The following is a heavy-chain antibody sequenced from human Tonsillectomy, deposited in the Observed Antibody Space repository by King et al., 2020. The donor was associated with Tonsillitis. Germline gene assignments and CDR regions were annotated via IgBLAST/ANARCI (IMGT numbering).Heavy chain of an antibody. CDR1: GYTFTAYY. CDR3: ARGSTLTGYHHWLDP. Sequence: QLVQSGAEVKKPGASVKVSCKASGYTFTAYYMHWVRQAPGQGLEWMGWINPNSGATNYAKTFQGRVTMTRDTSISTAYMDLSRLRSDDTSVYYCARGSTLTGYHHWLDPWGQGTLVTVSS. J-gene: IGHJ5*01. CDR2: INPNSGAT. D-gene: IGHD3-9*01. V-gene: IGHV1-2*02.